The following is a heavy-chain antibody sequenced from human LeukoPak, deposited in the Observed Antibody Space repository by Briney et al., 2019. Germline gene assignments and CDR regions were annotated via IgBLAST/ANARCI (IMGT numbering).Heavy chain of an antibody. V-gene: IGHV3-23*01. CDR3: AKTRQQQLKIYYFDY. J-gene: IGHJ4*02. Sequence: GGSLRLSCAASGFTLSSYAMSWVRQAPGKGLEWVSLISGNAGSTYYADSVKGRFTISRDITKNTLYLQMNSLRAEDTAVYYCAKTRQQQLKIYYFDYWGQGTLVTVSS. CDR1: GFTLSSYA. CDR2: ISGNAGST. D-gene: IGHD6-13*01.